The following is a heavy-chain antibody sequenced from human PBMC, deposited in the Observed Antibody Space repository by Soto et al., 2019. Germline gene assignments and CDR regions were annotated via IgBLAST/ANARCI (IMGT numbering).Heavy chain of an antibody. CDR2: IYYSGST. D-gene: IGHD3-3*01. J-gene: IGHJ5*02. CDR3: ARQYYDFRSGYHDP. CDR1: GGAISRCY. Sequence: ETLSLTCTVSGGAISRCYWSWIRQPTGKGLEWIGYIYYSGSTNYSPSLKSRVTISVDTSKNQFSLKLSSVTVADTAVYYCARQYYDFRSGYHDPWGQGTLVTVSS. V-gene: IGHV4-59*01.